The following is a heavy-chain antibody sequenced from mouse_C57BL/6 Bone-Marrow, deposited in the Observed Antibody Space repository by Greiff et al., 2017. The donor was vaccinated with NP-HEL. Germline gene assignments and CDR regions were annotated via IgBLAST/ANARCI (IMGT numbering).Heavy chain of an antibody. CDR2: INPNYGTT. CDR3: ATYSNYVEYYAMDY. Sequence: VQLKESGPELVKPGASVKISCKASGYSFTDYNMNWVKQSNGKSLEWIGVINPNYGTTSYNQKFKGKATLTVDQSSSTAYMQLNSLTSEDSAVYYCATYSNYVEYYAMDYWGQGTSVTVSS. CDR1: GYSFTDYN. J-gene: IGHJ4*01. V-gene: IGHV1-39*01. D-gene: IGHD2-5*01.